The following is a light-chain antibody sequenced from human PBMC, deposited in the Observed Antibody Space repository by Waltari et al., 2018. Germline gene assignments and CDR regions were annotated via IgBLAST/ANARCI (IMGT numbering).Light chain of an antibody. CDR1: ESIGSY. CDR2: TAS. CDR3: QQSYSALGYT. Sequence: DIQMTQSPSSLSASVGDTVTITCRAAESIGSYLSWYQQKPGKAPKLLFYTASSLETGVPSRFSGSGSGTDFTLTISSLQPEDSATYYCQQSYSALGYTYGQGTKLEIK. V-gene: IGKV1-39*01. J-gene: IGKJ2*01.